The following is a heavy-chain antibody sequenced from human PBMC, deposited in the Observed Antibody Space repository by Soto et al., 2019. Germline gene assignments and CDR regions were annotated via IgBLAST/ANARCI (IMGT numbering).Heavy chain of an antibody. V-gene: IGHV1-18*01. Sequence: ASVKVSCKASGYTFTSYGISWVRQAPGQGLEWMGWVSAYNGNTNYAQKLQGRVTMTTDTSTSTAYMELRSLRSDDTAVYYCARDYYGSENNWFDPWGQGTLVTVSS. J-gene: IGHJ5*02. CDR2: VSAYNGNT. CDR3: ARDYYGSENNWFDP. D-gene: IGHD3-10*01. CDR1: GYTFTSYG.